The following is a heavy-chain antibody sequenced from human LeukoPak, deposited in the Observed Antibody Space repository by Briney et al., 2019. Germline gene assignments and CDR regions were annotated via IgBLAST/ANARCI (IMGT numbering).Heavy chain of an antibody. CDR1: GGSIRSYY. Sequence: SETLSLTCTVSGGSIRSYYWSWIRQPAGKGLDWIGRIYTSGSTNYNPSLKSRVTISVDTSKNQFSLKLSSVTAADTAVYYCARLESKSWKHNPWGQGTLVTVSS. J-gene: IGHJ4*02. CDR2: IYTSGST. V-gene: IGHV4-4*07. D-gene: IGHD1-1*01. CDR3: ARLESKSWKHNP.